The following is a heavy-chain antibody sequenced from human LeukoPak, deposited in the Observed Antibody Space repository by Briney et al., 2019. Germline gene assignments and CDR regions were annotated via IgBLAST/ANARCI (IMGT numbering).Heavy chain of an antibody. CDR3: ARAEGVVVAAHIDV. CDR1: GYTFTRYG. D-gene: IGHD2-15*01. V-gene: IGHV1-18*01. CDR2: ISGYNGNT. J-gene: IGHJ6*03. Sequence: ASVKVSCKASGYTFTRYGIYWARQAPGQGLEWMGWISGYNGNTKYAQKFQGRVSVTTDTSTSTAYMELRSLRSDDTAVYYCARAEGVVVAAHIDVWGKGTTVIVSS.